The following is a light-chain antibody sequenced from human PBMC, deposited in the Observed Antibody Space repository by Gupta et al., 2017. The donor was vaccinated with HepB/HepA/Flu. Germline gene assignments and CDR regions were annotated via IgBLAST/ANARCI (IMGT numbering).Light chain of an antibody. Sequence: EIVMTQSPATLSVPPGERATLSCRASQSVSSNLAWYQQKPGQAPRLLIYGASTRATGIPDRFSGSGSGTEFTLTISRRQSEDFAVYYWQQDNNSRTFGQGTKVEIK. CDR1: QSVSSN. V-gene: IGKV3-15*01. J-gene: IGKJ1*01. CDR2: GAS. CDR3: QQDNNSRT.